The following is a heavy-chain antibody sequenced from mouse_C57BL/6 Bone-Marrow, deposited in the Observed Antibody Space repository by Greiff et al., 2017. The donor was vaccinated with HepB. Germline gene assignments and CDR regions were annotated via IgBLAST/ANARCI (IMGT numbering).Heavy chain of an antibody. CDR3: ARDARYGSSYTYWYFDV. Sequence: EVHLVESGGGLVQSGRSLRLSCATSGFTFSDFYMEWVRQAPGKGLEWIAASRNKANDYTTEYSASVKGRFIVSRDTSQSILYLQMNARRAEDTAIYYCARDARYGSSYTYWYFDVWGTGTTVTVSS. V-gene: IGHV7-1*01. CDR2: SRNKANDYTT. CDR1: GFTFSDFY. J-gene: IGHJ1*03. D-gene: IGHD1-1*01.